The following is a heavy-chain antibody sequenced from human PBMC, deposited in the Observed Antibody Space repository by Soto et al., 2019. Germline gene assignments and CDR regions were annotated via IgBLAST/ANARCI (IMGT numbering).Heavy chain of an antibody. Sequence: PGGSLRLSCAASGFTFSSYGMHWVRQAPGKGLEWVAVISYDGSNKYYADSVKGRFTISRDNSKNTLYLQMNSLRAEDTAVYYCASVGDCSGGSCYSPYYYCGMDVWGQGTTVTVS. CDR1: GFTFSSYG. V-gene: IGHV3-30*03. CDR3: ASVGDCSGGSCYSPYYYCGMDV. D-gene: IGHD2-15*01. CDR2: ISYDGSNK. J-gene: IGHJ6*02.